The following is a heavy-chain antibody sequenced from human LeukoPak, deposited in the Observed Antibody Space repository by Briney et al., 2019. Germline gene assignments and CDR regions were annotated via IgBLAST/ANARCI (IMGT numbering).Heavy chain of an antibody. D-gene: IGHD1-26*01. CDR3: ARDLEGDPTARPYYMDV. CDR2: IIPIFGTA. Sequence: VASVKVSCKASGGTFSSYSISWVRHAPGQGLEWMGGIIPIFGTANYAQKFQGRVTITTDESTSTAYMELSSLRSEDTAVYYCARDLEGDPTARPYYMDVWGKGTTVTVSS. V-gene: IGHV1-69*05. J-gene: IGHJ6*03. CDR1: GGTFSSYS.